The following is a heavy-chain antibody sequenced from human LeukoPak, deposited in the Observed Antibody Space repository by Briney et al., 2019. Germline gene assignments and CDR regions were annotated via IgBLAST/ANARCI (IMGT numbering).Heavy chain of an antibody. J-gene: IGHJ5*02. D-gene: IGHD6-6*01. CDR2: INPNSGGT. Sequence: ASVNVSCKASGYTFTGYYMHWVRQAPGQGLEWMGWINPNSGGTNYAQEFQGRVIMTRDTTISTAYMELSRLRSDDTAVYYCAREDSSSNWFDRWGQGTLVTVSS. CDR3: AREDSSSNWFDR. CDR1: GYTFTGYY. V-gene: IGHV1-2*02.